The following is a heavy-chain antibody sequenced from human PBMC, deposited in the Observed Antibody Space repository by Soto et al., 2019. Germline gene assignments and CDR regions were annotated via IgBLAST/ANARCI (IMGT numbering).Heavy chain of an antibody. D-gene: IGHD3-3*01. CDR2: IYSSGGT. CDR3: ARGQRFSDSFDP. CDR1: GGAISGYY. J-gene: IGHJ5*02. V-gene: IGHV4-4*07. Sequence: SETLSLTCTVSGGAISGYYWTWIRQSAGKGLEWIGRIYSSGGTEYNPSLQSRVTMSLDTSKNQFSLRLSSVTAADTAVYYCARGQRFSDSFDPWGQGTLVTVSS.